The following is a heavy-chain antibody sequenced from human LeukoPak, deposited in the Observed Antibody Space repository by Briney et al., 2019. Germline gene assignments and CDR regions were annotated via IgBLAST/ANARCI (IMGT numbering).Heavy chain of an antibody. V-gene: IGHV3-7*01. D-gene: IGHD6-6*01. CDR3: ARDLEYSSSSQNGMDV. CDR1: GFTFSSYW. J-gene: IGHJ6*02. Sequence: GGSLRLSCAASGFTFSSYWMSWVRQAPGKGLEWVANIKQDGSEKYYVDSVKGRFTISRDNAKNSLYLQMNSLRAEDTAVYYCARDLEYSSSSQNGMDVWGQGTTVTVS. CDR2: IKQDGSEK.